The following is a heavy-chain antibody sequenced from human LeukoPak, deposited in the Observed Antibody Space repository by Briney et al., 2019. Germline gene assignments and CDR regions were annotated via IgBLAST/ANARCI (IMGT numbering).Heavy chain of an antibody. CDR3: ARGLTVATIGRHGWFDP. V-gene: IGHV1-18*01. Sequence: GASVKVSFKASGYTFTSYGISWVRQAPGQGLEWMGWISAYNGNTNYAQKLQGRVTMTTDTSTSTAYMELRSLRSDDTAVYYCARGLTVATIGRHGWFDPWGQGTLVTVSS. CDR2: ISAYNGNT. J-gene: IGHJ5*02. CDR1: GYTFTSYG. D-gene: IGHD5-12*01.